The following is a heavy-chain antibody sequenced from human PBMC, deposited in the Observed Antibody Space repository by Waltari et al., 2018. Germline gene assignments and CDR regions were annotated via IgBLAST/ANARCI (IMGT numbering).Heavy chain of an antibody. D-gene: IGHD5-12*01. CDR2: IYYSGST. CDR3: ARVGREMATITDAFDI. CDR1: GGSISSYY. J-gene: IGHJ3*02. Sequence: QVQLQESGPGLVKPSETLSLTCTVSGGSISSYYWSWIRQPPGKGLEWIGYIYYSGSTNYNPSLKSRVTISVDTSKNQFSLKLSSVTAADTAVYYCARVGREMATITDAFDIWGQGTMVIVSS. V-gene: IGHV4-59*01.